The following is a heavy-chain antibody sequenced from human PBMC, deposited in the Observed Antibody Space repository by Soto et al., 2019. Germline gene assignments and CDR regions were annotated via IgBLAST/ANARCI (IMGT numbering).Heavy chain of an antibody. CDR3: AREYGSGSRFDY. CDR2: ISAYNGNT. V-gene: IGHV1-18*01. Sequence: QVQLVQSGAAVKKPGASVKVSCKASGYTFTSYGISWVRQAPGQGLEWMGWISAYNGNTNSAQKLQGRVTMTTDTTTSTGYMELRSLRSDDTAVYYCAREYGSGSRFDYWGQGTLVTVSS. D-gene: IGHD3-10*01. CDR1: GYTFTSYG. J-gene: IGHJ4*02.